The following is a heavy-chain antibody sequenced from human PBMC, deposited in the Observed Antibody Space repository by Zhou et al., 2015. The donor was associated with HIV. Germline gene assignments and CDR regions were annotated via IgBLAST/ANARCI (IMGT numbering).Heavy chain of an antibody. CDR1: DYTFTNYG. J-gene: IGHJ2*01. D-gene: IGHD6-6*01. V-gene: IGHV1-69*06. CDR3: ARDRGAARPDWRYFDL. CDR2: IIPFFGTA. Sequence: QVQLVQSGTEVKKPGSSVKVSCKASDYTFTNYGVSWVRQAPGQGLEWMGGIIPFFGTASYAQKFQGRVMITADKSTNTAYMELSSLTSEDTAVYYCARDRGAARPDWRYFDLWGRGTLVSVSS.